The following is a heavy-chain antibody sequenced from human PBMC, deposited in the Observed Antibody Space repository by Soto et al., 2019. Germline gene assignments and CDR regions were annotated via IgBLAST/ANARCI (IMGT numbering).Heavy chain of an antibody. D-gene: IGHD6-13*01. Sequence: PSETLSLTCTVSGDSISTYYWSWIRQPAGKGLEWIGRIYTSGSSNYNPSLKSRVTMSVDTSKNQFSLKLSSVTAADTAVYYCARASAPGISAAANRFDPWGQGTLVTVSS. J-gene: IGHJ5*02. CDR1: GDSISTYY. CDR2: IYTSGSS. CDR3: ARASAPGISAAANRFDP. V-gene: IGHV4-4*07.